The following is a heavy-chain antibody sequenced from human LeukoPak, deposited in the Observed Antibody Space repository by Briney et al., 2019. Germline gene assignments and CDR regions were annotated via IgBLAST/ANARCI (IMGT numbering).Heavy chain of an antibody. Sequence: PSETLSLTCTVSGGSISSYYWSWIRQPPGKGLEWIGYIYYSGSTNYNPSLKSRVTISVDTSKNQFPLKLSSVTAADTAVYYCARAYYETLFVYWGQGTLVTVSS. CDR3: ARAYYETLFVY. V-gene: IGHV4-59*01. CDR1: GGSISSYY. J-gene: IGHJ4*02. CDR2: IYYSGST. D-gene: IGHD3-22*01.